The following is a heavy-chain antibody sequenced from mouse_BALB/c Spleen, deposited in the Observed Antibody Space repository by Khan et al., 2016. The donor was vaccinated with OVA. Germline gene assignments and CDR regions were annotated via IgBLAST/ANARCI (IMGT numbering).Heavy chain of an antibody. D-gene: IGHD1-1*01. V-gene: IGHV2-9*02. CDR3: ARDYGSSFEYFDV. J-gene: IGHJ1*01. Sequence: VQRKESGPGLVAPSQSLSITCTVSGVSLTSYGVHWVRQPPGKGLEWLGLIWAGGSTNYNSALMSRLTINKDNSKSQVFLKMNSLQTDDTAMYYCARDYGSSFEYFDVWGAGTTVTVSS. CDR2: IWAGGST. CDR1: GVSLTSYG.